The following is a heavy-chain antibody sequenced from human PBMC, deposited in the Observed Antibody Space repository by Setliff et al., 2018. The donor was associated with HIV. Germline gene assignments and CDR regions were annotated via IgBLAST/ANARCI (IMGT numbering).Heavy chain of an antibody. V-gene: IGHV4-39*01. J-gene: IGHJ6*03. Sequence: PSETLSLTCTVSGGSISSSSYYWGWIRQPPGKGLQWIGSIYYRGSTYYNPSLKSRVTISVDTSKNQFSLKLRSVTAADTALYYCARVRYRSRWYASDHYYIDVWGKGTTVTVSS. CDR3: ARVRYRSRWYASDHYYIDV. CDR2: IYYRGST. CDR1: GGSISSSSYY. D-gene: IGHD6-13*01.